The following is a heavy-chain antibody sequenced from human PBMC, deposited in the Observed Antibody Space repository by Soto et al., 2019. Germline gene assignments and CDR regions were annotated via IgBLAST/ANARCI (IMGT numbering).Heavy chain of an antibody. CDR1: GFTFSSYG. J-gene: IGHJ6*02. CDR3: AKDLYDFWSGGGYYYSGMDV. CDR2: ISYDGSNK. Sequence: PGGSLRLSCAASGFTFSSYGMHWVRQAPGKGLEWVAVISYDGSNKYYADSVKGRFTISRDNSKNTLYLQMNSLRAEDTAVYYCAKDLYDFWSGGGYYYSGMDVWGQGPTVTVYS. D-gene: IGHD3-3*01. V-gene: IGHV3-30*18.